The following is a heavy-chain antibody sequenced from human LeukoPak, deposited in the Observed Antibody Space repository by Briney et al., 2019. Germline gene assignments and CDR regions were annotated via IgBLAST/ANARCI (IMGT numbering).Heavy chain of an antibody. D-gene: IGHD3-22*01. Sequence: SETLSLTCTVSGGSISSGGYYWSWIRQHPGKGLEWIGYIYYSGSTYYNPSLKSRVTISVDTSKNQFSLKLSSVTAADTAVYYCARSGDSSDFVPFDPWGQGTLVTVSS. CDR1: GGSISSGGYY. V-gene: IGHV4-31*03. CDR3: ARSGDSSDFVPFDP. J-gene: IGHJ5*02. CDR2: IYYSGST.